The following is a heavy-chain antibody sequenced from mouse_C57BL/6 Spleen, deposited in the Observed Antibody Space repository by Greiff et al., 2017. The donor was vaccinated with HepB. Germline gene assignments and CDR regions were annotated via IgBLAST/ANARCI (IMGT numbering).Heavy chain of an antibody. CDR1: GFTFSDYG. Sequence: EVMLVESGGGLVKPGGSLKLSCAASGFTFSDYGMHWARQAPEKGLEWVAYISSGSSNLYYADTVKGRFTISRDNAKNTLFLQMTSLRSEDTAMYYCARVDDGYLYYFDYWGQGTTLTVSS. J-gene: IGHJ2*01. CDR3: ARVDDGYLYYFDY. D-gene: IGHD2-3*01. V-gene: IGHV5-17*01. CDR2: ISSGSSNL.